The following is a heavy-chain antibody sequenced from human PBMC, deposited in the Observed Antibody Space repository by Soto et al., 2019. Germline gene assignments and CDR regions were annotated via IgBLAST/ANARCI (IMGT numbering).Heavy chain of an antibody. CDR2: IIPILGIA. J-gene: IGHJ3*02. V-gene: IGHV1-69*02. CDR1: GGTFSSYT. Sequence: QVQLVQSGAEVKKPGSSVKVSCKASGGTFSSYTISWVRQAPGQGLEWLGRIIPILGIANYAQKFQGRVTITADKSTSTAYMELRSLRSEDTAVYYCARWRTKGYNSSSWYFAFDICGQGPMVTVSS. D-gene: IGHD6-13*01. CDR3: ARWRTKGYNSSSWYFAFDI.